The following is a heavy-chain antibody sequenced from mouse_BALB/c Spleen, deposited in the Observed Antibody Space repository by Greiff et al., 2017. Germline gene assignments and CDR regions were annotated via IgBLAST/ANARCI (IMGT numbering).Heavy chain of an antibody. CDR1: GYTFTSYW. CDR2: INPSTGYT. D-gene: IGHD2-4*01. Sequence: QVQLKESGAELAKPGASVKMSCKASGYTFTSYWMHWVKQRPGQGLEWIGYINPSTGYTEYNQKFKDKATLTADKSSSTAYMQLSSLTSEDSAVYYCARDTYYDQCAYWGQGTLVTVSA. CDR3: ARDTYYDQCAY. V-gene: IGHV1-7*01. J-gene: IGHJ3*01.